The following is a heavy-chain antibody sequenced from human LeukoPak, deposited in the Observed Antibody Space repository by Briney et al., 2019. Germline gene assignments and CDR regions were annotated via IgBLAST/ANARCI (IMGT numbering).Heavy chain of an antibody. D-gene: IGHD2-21*01. CDR1: GSTFSGYA. Sequence: GGSLRLSCAASGSTFSGYAMNWVRQAPGKGLEWVSHIYISSSSNIISYADSVKGRFTISRDNAQNSLYLQMNGLRDEDTAVYYCVRDRAYSFDYWGQGILVTVSS. CDR3: VRDRAYSFDY. V-gene: IGHV3-48*02. J-gene: IGHJ4*02. CDR2: ISSSSNII.